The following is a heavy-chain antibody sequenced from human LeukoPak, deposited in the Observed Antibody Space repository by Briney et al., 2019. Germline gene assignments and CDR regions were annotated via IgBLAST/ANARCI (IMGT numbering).Heavy chain of an antibody. CDR2: IYYTGIT. CDR1: GGSFNSGSYY. J-gene: IGHJ4*02. CDR3: ATSQCGSDCYLAGDY. Sequence: SETLSLTCAVSGGSFNSGSYYWRWIRQHPGKGLEWIGYIYYTGITNYNPSLKSRVTISVDTSKTQFSLNLNSVTAADTAVYYCATSQCGSDCYLAGDYWGQGTLVTVSS. D-gene: IGHD2-21*02. V-gene: IGHV4-61*01.